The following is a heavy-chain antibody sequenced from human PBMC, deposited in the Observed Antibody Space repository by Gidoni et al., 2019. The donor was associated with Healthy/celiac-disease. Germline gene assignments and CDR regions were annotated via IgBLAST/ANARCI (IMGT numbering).Heavy chain of an antibody. CDR3: ARQNSRSYYDSNSYYYGDAFDI. V-gene: IGHV4-39*01. D-gene: IGHD3-22*01. J-gene: IGHJ3*02. CDR2: IYCSGST. CDR1: GASISSSSYH. Sequence: QLQLQESGSGLVQPSETLSRTCTVSGASISSSSYHWGWIRQPPGKGLEWHGSIYCSGSTYYNPSLKGRVTISVDTSKNQFSLKLSSVTAADTAVYYCARQNSRSYYDSNSYYYGDAFDIWGQGTMVTVSS.